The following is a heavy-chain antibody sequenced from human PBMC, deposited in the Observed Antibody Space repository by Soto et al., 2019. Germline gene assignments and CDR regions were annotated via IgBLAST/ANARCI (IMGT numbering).Heavy chain of an antibody. J-gene: IGHJ4*02. CDR3: ARDRRDGDTL. CDR1: GFYVSNYY. Sequence: EVQVVESGGGLVQPGGSLRLSCAASGFYVSNYYMSWFRQAPGKGLEWVSVIYRGGEIYYADSVQGIFTTSRDISRTSLDLQMNSMNDDDTDVYYCARDRRDGDTLWGQGVVVTVSS. D-gene: IGHD5-18*01. CDR2: IYRGGEI. V-gene: IGHV3-66*01.